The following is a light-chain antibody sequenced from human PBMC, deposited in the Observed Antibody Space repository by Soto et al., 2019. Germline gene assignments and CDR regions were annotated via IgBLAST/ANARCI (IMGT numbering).Light chain of an antibody. Sequence: EIVMTQSPANLSLSTGEGATLSCRASQSVSSKLAWYQQKPGQAPRLLIYGASTRATGIPARFSGSGSGTEFTLIISSLKYEDSAVYYCQQYNSWMWTFGQGTKVDIK. J-gene: IGKJ1*01. V-gene: IGKV3-15*01. CDR2: GAS. CDR1: QSVSSK. CDR3: QQYNSWMWT.